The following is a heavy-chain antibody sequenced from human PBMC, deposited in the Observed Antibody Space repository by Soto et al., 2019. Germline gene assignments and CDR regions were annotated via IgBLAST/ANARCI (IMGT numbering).Heavy chain of an antibody. Sequence: GESLKISCKGSGYSFTSYWIGWVRQMPGKGLEWMGIIYPGDSDTRYSPSFQGQVTISADKSISTAYLQWSSLKASDTAMYYCASPRRIAVDHDAFDIWGQGTMVTVSS. CDR3: ASPRRIAVDHDAFDI. V-gene: IGHV5-51*01. J-gene: IGHJ3*02. D-gene: IGHD6-19*01. CDR2: IYPGDSDT. CDR1: GYSFTSYW.